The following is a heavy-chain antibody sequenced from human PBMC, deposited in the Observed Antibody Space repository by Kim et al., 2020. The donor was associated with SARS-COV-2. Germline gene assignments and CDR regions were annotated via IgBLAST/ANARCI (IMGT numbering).Heavy chain of an antibody. V-gene: IGHV3-23*01. D-gene: IGHD5-12*01. CDR1: GFTLGSTV. CDR3: ASETGGGGLHDFDQ. J-gene: IGHJ4*02. Sequence: GGSLRLSCAASGFTLGSTVMRWVRQAPGRGLEWVSTIRDTSETPWYADSVNGRFTISRDNSKDTVYLQLDSLRDDDTAVYYCASETGGGGLHDFDQWSLG. CDR2: IRDTSETP.